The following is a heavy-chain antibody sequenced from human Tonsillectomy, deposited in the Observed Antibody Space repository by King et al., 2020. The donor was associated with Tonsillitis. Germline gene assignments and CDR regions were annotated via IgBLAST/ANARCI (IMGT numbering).Heavy chain of an antibody. V-gene: IGHV3-30*03. CDR3: ARDLEYYSDSSGYFSQTWGYFDY. CDR1: GFIFSSYG. Sequence: VQLVESGGGVVQPGRSLRLSCAASGFIFSSYGMHWVRQSPGNGLEWVAVISYDENNKYYADFVKGRFTISRDNSKNTLYLQMSSLRAEDTAVYYCARDLEYYSDSSGYFSQTWGYFDYWGQGTLVTVSS. D-gene: IGHD3-22*01. CDR2: ISYDENNK. J-gene: IGHJ4*02.